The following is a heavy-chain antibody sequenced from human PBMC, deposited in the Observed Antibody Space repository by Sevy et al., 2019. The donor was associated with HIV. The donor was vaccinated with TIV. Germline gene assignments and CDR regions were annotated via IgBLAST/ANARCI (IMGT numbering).Heavy chain of an antibody. CDR2: ISSSSSTI. CDR1: VFTFSSYS. D-gene: IGHD1-1*01. J-gene: IGHJ6*02. V-gene: IGHV3-48*01. Sequence: GGSLRLSCAASVFTFSSYSMNWVRQAPGKGLEWVSYISSSSSTIYYADSVKGRFTISRDNAKNSLYLQMNSLRAENTAVYYCARDGPGTTAGSYYYYYGMDVWGQGTTVTVSS. CDR3: ARDGPGTTAGSYYYYYGMDV.